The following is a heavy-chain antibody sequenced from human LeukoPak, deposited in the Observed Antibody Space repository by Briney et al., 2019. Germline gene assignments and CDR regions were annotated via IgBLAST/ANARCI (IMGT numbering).Heavy chain of an antibody. V-gene: IGHV4-31*03. J-gene: IGHJ5*02. Sequence: SETLSLTCTVSGGSISYYYWSWIRQHPGKGLEWIGYIYYSGSTYYNPSLKSRVTISVDTSKNQFSLKLSSVTAADTAVYYCARDPSGPWGQGTLVTVSS. CDR1: GGSISYYY. CDR2: IYYSGST. CDR3: ARDPSGP.